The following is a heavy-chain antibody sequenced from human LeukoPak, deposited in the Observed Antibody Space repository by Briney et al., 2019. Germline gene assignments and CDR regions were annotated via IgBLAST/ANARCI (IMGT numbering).Heavy chain of an antibody. V-gene: IGHV4-59*01. D-gene: IGHD3-16*01. CDR1: GGSISGYY. Sequence: SETLSLTCTVSGGSISGYYWSWIRQPPGKGVEWIGYIHYSGSTNYNPSFKRRVIISLDTSKNQFSLKLISVTAADTAVYYCARGFDFDSWGQGTLVTVSS. CDR2: IHYSGST. CDR3: ARGFDFDS. J-gene: IGHJ4*02.